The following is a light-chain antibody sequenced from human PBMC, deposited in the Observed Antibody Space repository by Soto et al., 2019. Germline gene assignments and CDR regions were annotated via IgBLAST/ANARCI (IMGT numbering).Light chain of an antibody. Sequence: VMTQSPDSLAVSLGERATINCKSSQSLFYSPTNQNYLAWYQQKPGQPPKLLIYWASTRESGVPDRFIGSGSGTDFTLTISSLQAEDVAIYYCQQYFTTPMFTFGQGTKLEIK. V-gene: IGKV4-1*01. CDR3: QQYFTTPMFT. CDR1: QSLFYSPTNQNY. J-gene: IGKJ2*01. CDR2: WAS.